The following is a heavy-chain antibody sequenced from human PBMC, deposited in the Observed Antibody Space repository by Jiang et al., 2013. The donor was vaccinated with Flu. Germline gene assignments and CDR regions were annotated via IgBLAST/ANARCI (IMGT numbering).Heavy chain of an antibody. J-gene: IGHJ3*02. CDR1: GGSISTSLHL. D-gene: IGHD2-21*02. V-gene: IGHV4-39*07. CDR2: VPYGGGASEGT. CDR3: ARDRTSTKHIVVVTAIGPDAFDI. Sequence: GLVKPSETLSLTCTVSGGSISTSLHLWWGWIRQPPGKGLEWIGSVPYGGGASEGTLYNPSLRSRVSLSIDESKNQFSLNLRSVTAADTAVYYCARDRTSTKHIVVVTAIGPDAFDIWGQGTMVTVSS.